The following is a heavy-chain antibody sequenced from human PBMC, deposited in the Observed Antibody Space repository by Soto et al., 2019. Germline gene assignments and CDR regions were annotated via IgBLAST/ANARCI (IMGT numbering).Heavy chain of an antibody. V-gene: IGHV4-61*03. CDR2: IYDRGPT. D-gene: IGHD3-10*01. CDR3: AGRFTFGYFQP. Sequence: QVQLQESGPGLVQPSETLALTSTVSGDSLSRGSFYWIWIRQSPGKGLEWIGHIYDRGPTNYNPSRMGRVTISQDTSMHRFSLTLTSVTAADTAVYYCAGRFTFGYFQPWGQGTLVS. CDR1: GDSLSRGSFY. J-gene: IGHJ1*01.